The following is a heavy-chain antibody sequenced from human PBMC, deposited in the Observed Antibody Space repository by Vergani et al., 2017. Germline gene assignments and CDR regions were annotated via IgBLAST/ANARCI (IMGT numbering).Heavy chain of an antibody. Sequence: QGQMGQSGTEIKKPGSSVKVSCRAPGGTFSGFGVNWVRQAPGQGLEWLGGIIPIFGSATSSQKFQGSVVITADESTNTVTLELGSLRFEDTAMYYCARGDTRYNHNSRTYGHTGYFDVWGRGTQVIVSS. CDR3: ARGDTRYNHNSRTYGHTGYFDV. V-gene: IGHV1-69*12. CDR2: IIPIFGSA. D-gene: IGHD3-16*02. J-gene: IGHJ2*01. CDR1: GGTFSGFG.